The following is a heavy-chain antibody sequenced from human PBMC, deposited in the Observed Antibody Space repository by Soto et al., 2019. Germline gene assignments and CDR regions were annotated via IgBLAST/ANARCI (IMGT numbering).Heavy chain of an antibody. J-gene: IGHJ6*03. Sequence: GASVKVSCKASGYTFNSFGIGWARQAPGQGLEWMGWVNIYNGKTTYAQKVQGRVTMTTDTSTSTVYMELRSLRSDDTAVYYCARVIPGGYYYMDVWGKGATVTVSS. CDR2: VNIYNGKT. D-gene: IGHD2-21*01. CDR1: GYTFNSFG. CDR3: ARVIPGGYYYMDV. V-gene: IGHV1-18*01.